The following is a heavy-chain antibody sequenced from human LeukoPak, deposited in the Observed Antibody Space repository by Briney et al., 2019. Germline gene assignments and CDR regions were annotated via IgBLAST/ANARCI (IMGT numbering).Heavy chain of an antibody. CDR1: GYTFTSYG. V-gene: IGHV1-18*01. CDR3: AREDSVWAAFDI. J-gene: IGHJ3*02. D-gene: IGHD6-19*01. CDR2: ISAYNGNT. Sequence: ASVKVSCKVSGYTFTSYGITWVRQAPGQGLERMGWISAYNGNTNYAQKLQGRVTMTTDTSTSTAYMELRSLRSDDTAVYYCAREDSVWAAFDIWGQGTMVTVSS.